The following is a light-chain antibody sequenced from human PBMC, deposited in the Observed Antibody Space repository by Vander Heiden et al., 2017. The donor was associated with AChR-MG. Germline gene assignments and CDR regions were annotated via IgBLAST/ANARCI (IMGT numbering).Light chain of an antibody. CDR2: KAS. CDR3: RQEESDLRT. CDR1: QSITNR. J-gene: IGKJ1*01. Sequence: DIQMTQSPSTLSASVGDRVTITCRASQSITNRVAWYQQKPGKAPKLLIFKASSLESGVPSRFSGGGSGTEFTLTIRSLQPDDLATYYCRQEESDLRTFGQGTKVELK. V-gene: IGKV1-5*03.